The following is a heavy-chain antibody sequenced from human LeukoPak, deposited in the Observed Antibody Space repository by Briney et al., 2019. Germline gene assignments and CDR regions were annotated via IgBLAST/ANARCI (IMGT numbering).Heavy chain of an antibody. J-gene: IGHJ5*02. CDR2: ISYDGSNK. CDR3: ARDHSMEFGNWFDP. D-gene: IGHD2/OR15-2a*01. V-gene: IGHV3-30-3*01. CDR1: GFTFSTYA. Sequence: PGRSLRLSCAASGFTFSTYAMHWVSQAPGKGLEWVAVISYDGSNKYYADSVRGRFTISRDNSKNTLYLQMNSLRAEDTAVYYCARDHSMEFGNWFDPWGQGTLVTVSS.